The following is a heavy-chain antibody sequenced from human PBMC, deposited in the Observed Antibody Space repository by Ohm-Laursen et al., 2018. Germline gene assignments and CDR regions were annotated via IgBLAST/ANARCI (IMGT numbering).Heavy chain of an antibody. J-gene: IGHJ4*02. CDR1: DAAFRRDY. Sequence: SDTLSLTCIVSDAAFRRDYWTWIRQFPGREMEWIGYIHYDGRTVYNPSLRSRLTMSIDTSKKQFSLRLTTATAADPAIYYCARLPDHSGWPFDYWGQGTLVTVSS. CDR2: IHYDGRT. D-gene: IGHD6-19*01. V-gene: IGHV4-59*07. CDR3: ARLPDHSGWPFDY.